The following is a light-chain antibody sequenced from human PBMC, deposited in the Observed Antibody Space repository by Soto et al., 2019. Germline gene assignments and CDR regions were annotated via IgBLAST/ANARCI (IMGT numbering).Light chain of an antibody. V-gene: IGKV3-15*01. Sequence: EIVMTQSPDTLSASPGERATLSCRASQNVGRNVAWYQQRPGQAPRLLIHGTSTRAADIPARFSGRVSGTEFTLTINSLQPEDFVSYYCQQYNNWPRMSTFGQGTKLEMK. CDR2: GTS. CDR3: QQYNNWPRMST. CDR1: QNVGRN. J-gene: IGKJ2*01.